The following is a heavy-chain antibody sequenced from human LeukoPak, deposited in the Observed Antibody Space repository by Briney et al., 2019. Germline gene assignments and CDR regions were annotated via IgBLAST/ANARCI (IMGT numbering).Heavy chain of an antibody. CDR2: IPFDENVADNEVP. Sequence: SETLSLTCQVSGDSTIDSGWSWGWVRQFPGKGLEWIGTIPFDENVADNEVPTYNPSLKRRGLISAEKSKNQLSLKVNSVTAADKASYYSARLTLTGVAWRGWFDAWGQGILVIVSS. V-gene: IGHV4-39*01. CDR1: GDSTIDSGWS. CDR3: ARLTLTGVAWRGWFDA. D-gene: IGHD3-3*01. J-gene: IGHJ5*02.